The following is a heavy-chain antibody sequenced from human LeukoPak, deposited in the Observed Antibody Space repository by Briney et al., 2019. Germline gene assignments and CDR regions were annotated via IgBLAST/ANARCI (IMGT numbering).Heavy chain of an antibody. D-gene: IGHD3-10*01. CDR2: IYYSGST. V-gene: IGHV4-39*01. J-gene: IGHJ3*02. CDR3: ARHSITMVRGVKPAPAFDI. Sequence: SETLSLTCTVSGGSISSSSYYWGWIRQPPGKGQEWIGSIYYSGSTYYNPSLKSRVTISVDTSKNQFSLKLSSVTAADTAVYYCARHSITMVRGVKPAPAFDIWGQGTMVTVSS. CDR1: GGSISSSSYY.